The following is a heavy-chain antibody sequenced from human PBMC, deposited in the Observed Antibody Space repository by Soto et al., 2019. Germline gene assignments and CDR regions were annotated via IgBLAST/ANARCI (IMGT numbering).Heavy chain of an antibody. J-gene: IGHJ6*02. CDR2: MNPESGST. CDR3: ARSGATGYYSTHYYGMDV. D-gene: IGHD3-9*01. CDR1: GYTFNTYD. V-gene: IGHV1-8*01. Sequence: QEQLVQSGAEVKKPGASVKISCKASGYTFNTYDINWVRQATGQGLEWMGWMNPESGSTGFAQSFQGRITLTGNTSINTVYMEVSSLTKEDTAVYFCARSGATGYYSTHYYGMDVWGPGTTVTVSS.